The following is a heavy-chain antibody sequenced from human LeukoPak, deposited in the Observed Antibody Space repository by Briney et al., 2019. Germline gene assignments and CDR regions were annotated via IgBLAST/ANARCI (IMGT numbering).Heavy chain of an antibody. J-gene: IGHJ4*02. CDR3: ARGFLGTIEWEPDPSFDY. V-gene: IGHV1-69*02. Sequence: SVKVSCKASGGTFSSYTISWVRQAPGQGLEWMGRIIPILGIANYAQKFQGRVTITADKSTSTAYMELSSLRSEDTAVYYCARGFLGTIEWEPDPSFDYWGQGTLVTVSS. CDR1: GGTFSSYT. CDR2: IIPILGIA. D-gene: IGHD1-26*01.